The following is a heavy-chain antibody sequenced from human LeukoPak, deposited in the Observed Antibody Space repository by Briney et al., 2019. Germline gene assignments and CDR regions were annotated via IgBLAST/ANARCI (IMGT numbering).Heavy chain of an antibody. CDR3: AREQFGGATTTSAFDY. Sequence: ASVKVSCKASGYRFSNYGVSWVRQAPGQGLEWMGIINPSGGSTSYAQKFQGRVTMTRDMSTSTVYMELSSLRSEDTAVYYCAREQFGGATTTSAFDYWGQGTLVTVSS. V-gene: IGHV1-46*01. CDR1: GYRFSNYG. J-gene: IGHJ4*02. D-gene: IGHD1-26*01. CDR2: INPSGGST.